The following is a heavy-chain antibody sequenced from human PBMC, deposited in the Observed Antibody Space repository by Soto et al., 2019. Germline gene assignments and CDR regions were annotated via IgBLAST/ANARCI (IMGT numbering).Heavy chain of an antibody. J-gene: IGHJ4*02. D-gene: IGHD3-3*01. Sequence: ASVKVSCKASGYTFTSYGISWVRQAPGQGLEWMGWISAYNGNTNYAQKLQGRVTMTTDTSTSTAYMELRSLRSDDTAVYYCARGDYDFWSGYPLQFDYWGQGTPVTVSS. CDR1: GYTFTSYG. CDR3: ARGDYDFWSGYPLQFDY. V-gene: IGHV1-18*01. CDR2: ISAYNGNT.